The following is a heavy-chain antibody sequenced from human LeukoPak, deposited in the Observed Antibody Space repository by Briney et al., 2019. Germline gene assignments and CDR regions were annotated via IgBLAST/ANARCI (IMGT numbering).Heavy chain of an antibody. J-gene: IGHJ4*02. V-gene: IGHV3-7*01. CDR1: GFTFSSYW. CDR2: IKQDGSEK. CDR3: ARSAARSPSVGKY. D-gene: IGHD6-6*01. Sequence: PGGSLRLSCAASGFTFSSYWMSWVRQAPGKGLEWVANIKQDGSEKYYVDSVKGRFTISRDNAKNSLYLQMNSLRAEDTAVYYCARSAARSPSVGKYWGQGTLVTVSS.